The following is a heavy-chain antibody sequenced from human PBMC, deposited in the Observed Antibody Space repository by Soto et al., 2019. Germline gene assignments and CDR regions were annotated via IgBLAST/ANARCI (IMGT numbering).Heavy chain of an antibody. D-gene: IGHD6-13*01. V-gene: IGHV1-3*04. Sequence: QVQLVQSGAEVKKPGASVKVSCKASGYTFTSYAIHWVRQAHGQRLEWMGWINTAKENTKYSQKFQGRVTITRDTSASIVYMELSSLRSEDTAVYYCARGNSWSYLDYWGQGTLVTVSS. CDR2: INTAKENT. CDR1: GYTFTSYA. J-gene: IGHJ4*02. CDR3: ARGNSWSYLDY.